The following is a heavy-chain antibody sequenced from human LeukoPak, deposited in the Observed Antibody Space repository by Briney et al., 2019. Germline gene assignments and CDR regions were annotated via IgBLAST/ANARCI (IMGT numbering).Heavy chain of an antibody. CDR2: INHSGRT. V-gene: IGHV4-34*01. J-gene: IGHJ4*02. D-gene: IGHD2-15*01. Sequence: SETLSLTCAVYGGSFSGYYWSWLRQPPGKGVEWIGEINHSGRTNYNPSLKSRVTISVDTSKNKFSLKMSSVTAADTAVYYCARPSCSGGSCYDFDYWGQGTLVTVSS. CDR3: ARPSCSGGSCYDFDY. CDR1: GGSFSGYY.